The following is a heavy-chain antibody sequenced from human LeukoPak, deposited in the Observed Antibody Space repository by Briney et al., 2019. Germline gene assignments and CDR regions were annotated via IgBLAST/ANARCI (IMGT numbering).Heavy chain of an antibody. CDR1: GFTFSNFG. CDR2: ISYDGSNK. CDR3: ARDKYGYNTPIDY. V-gene: IGHV3-30-3*01. Sequence: GGSLRLSCAASGFTFSNFGMYWVRQAPGKGLEWVAVISYDGSNKYHADSVKGRFTISRDNSKDTLYLQMNSLRLEDTAVYYCARDKYGYNTPIDYWGQGTLVTVSS. J-gene: IGHJ4*02. D-gene: IGHD5-24*01.